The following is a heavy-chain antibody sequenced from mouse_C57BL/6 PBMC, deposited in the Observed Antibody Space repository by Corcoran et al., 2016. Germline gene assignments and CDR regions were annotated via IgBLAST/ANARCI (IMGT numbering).Heavy chain of an antibody. CDR2: INTYSGVP. CDR1: GYTFTTYG. V-gene: IGHV9-3*01. D-gene: IGHD2-12*01. J-gene: IGHJ4*01. Sequence: QIQLVQSGPELKKPGEPVKISCKASGYTFTTYGMSWVKQAPGKGLKWMGWINTYSGVPTYADDFKGRFAFSLETSASTAYLQINNLKNEDTATYFCARENYIYWGQGTSVTVSS. CDR3: ARENYIY.